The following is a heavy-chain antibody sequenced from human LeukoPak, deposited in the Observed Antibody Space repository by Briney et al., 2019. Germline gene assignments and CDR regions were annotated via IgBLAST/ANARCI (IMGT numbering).Heavy chain of an antibody. J-gene: IGHJ4*02. Sequence: SETLSLTCTVSGASISSYYWSWIRQPPGKGLEWIGYIYYSGSTSYNPSLKSRVTISVDTSKNQFSLKLSSVTAADTAVYYCARHESSYSSGWYLLDYWGQGTLVTVSS. CDR1: GASISSYY. V-gene: IGHV4-59*08. D-gene: IGHD6-19*01. CDR2: IYYSGST. CDR3: ARHESSYSSGWYLLDY.